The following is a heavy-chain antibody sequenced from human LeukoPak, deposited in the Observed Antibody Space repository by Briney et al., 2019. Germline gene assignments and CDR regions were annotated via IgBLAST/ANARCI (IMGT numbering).Heavy chain of an antibody. J-gene: IGHJ6*02. CDR3: ARDTYYYGSGSYGMDV. CDR2: ISYDGSNK. Sequence: GRSLRLSCAASGFTFSSYAMHWVRQAPGKGLEWVAVISYDGSNKYYADSVKGRFTISRDNSKNTLYLQMNSLRAEDTAVYYCARDTYYYGSGSYGMDVWGQGTPVTVSS. D-gene: IGHD3-10*01. CDR1: GFTFSSYA. V-gene: IGHV3-30-3*01.